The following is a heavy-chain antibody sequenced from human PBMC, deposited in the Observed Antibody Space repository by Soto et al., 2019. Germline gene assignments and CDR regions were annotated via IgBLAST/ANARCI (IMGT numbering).Heavy chain of an antibody. V-gene: IGHV3-74*01. CDR3: TRGPRPSSAGTGAY. J-gene: IGHJ4*02. D-gene: IGHD6-13*01. Sequence: GGSLRLSCVASGFAFDSYLMHWVRQVPGEGPVWVSRIDYDGTTTTYADSVKGRFTISRDNAKNTLYLQMNSLRAEDTGVYYCTRGPRPSSAGTGAYWGQGTLVTVSS. CDR1: GFAFDSYL. CDR2: IDYDGTTT.